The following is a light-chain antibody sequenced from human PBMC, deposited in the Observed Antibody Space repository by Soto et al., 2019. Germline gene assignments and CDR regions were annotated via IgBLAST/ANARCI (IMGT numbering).Light chain of an antibody. V-gene: IGLV2-14*01. J-gene: IGLJ2*01. CDR1: SNDVGGYNY. CDR3: SSYTSSSTRV. CDR2: DVS. Sequence: QSALTQPASVSGSPGQSMTISCTGTSNDVGGYNYVSWYQQHPGKAPKLMIYDVSNRPSGVSNRFSGSKSGNTASLTISGLQAEDEADYYCSSYTSSSTRVFGGGTKVTVL.